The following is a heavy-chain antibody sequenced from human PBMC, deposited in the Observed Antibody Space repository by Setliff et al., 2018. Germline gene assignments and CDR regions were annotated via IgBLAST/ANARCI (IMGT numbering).Heavy chain of an antibody. CDR3: ATGFLRYDILTGYYQRPHYFEY. V-gene: IGHV1-24*01. D-gene: IGHD3-9*01. J-gene: IGHJ4*02. Sequence: ASVKVSCKVSGSTVTESSMHWVRQAPGKGLEWMGGFDPEDGERIYAQHFQGRLTMTEDTSTDAAYMELSSLRSEDTAVYYCATGFLRYDILTGYYQRPHYFEYWGQGTLVTVSS. CDR1: GSTVTESS. CDR2: FDPEDGER.